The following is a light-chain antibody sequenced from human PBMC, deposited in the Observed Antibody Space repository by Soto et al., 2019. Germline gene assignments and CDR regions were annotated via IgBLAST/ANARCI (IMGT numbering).Light chain of an antibody. CDR2: QDN. Sequence: NFMLTQPHSVSESPGKTVTISCTRSGGSIATNYVQWYQQRPGSAPTPVIFQDNDRPSGVPDRFPGSIDSSSNSASLTISGLRTEDEADYYCHSYDSSADWVFGGGTQLTVL. J-gene: IGLJ3*02. V-gene: IGLV6-57*04. CDR3: HSYDSSADWV. CDR1: GGSIATNY.